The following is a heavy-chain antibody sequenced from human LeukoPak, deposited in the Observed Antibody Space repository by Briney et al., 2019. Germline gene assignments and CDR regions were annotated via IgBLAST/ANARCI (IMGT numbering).Heavy chain of an antibody. D-gene: IGHD3-9*01. CDR3: ARGNPLRYFDWSSEPFDY. CDR1: GYTFTSYY. V-gene: IGHV1-46*01. J-gene: IGHJ4*02. CDR2: INPSGGST. Sequence: ASVKVSCKASGYTFTSYYMHWVRQAPGQGLEWMGIINPSGGSTSYAQKFQGRVTMTRDTSTSTVYMELSSLRSEDTAVYYCARGNPLRYFDWSSEPFDYWGQGTLVTVSS.